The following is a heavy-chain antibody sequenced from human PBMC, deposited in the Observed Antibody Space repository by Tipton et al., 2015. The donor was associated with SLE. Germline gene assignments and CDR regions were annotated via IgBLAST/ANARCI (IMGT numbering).Heavy chain of an antibody. Sequence: SLRLSCAASGFTFSSYAMHWVRQAPGKGLEWVAVISYDGSNKYYADSVNGRFTISRDNSKNTLYLQMNSLRAEDTAVYYCARRLGSYYGLDFWGQGTLVTVSS. CDR1: GFTFSSYA. J-gene: IGHJ4*02. V-gene: IGHV3-30*04. CDR2: ISYDGSNK. CDR3: ARRLGSYYGLDF. D-gene: IGHD1-26*01.